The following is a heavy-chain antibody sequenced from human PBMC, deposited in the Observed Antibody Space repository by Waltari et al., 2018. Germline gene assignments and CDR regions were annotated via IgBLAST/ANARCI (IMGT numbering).Heavy chain of an antibody. J-gene: IGHJ3*02. V-gene: IGHV1-8*03. D-gene: IGHD6-19*01. Sequence: QVQLVQSGAEVKKPGASVKVSCKASGYTLTSYDINWVRQATGQGLECMGWINPNSGNTGYAQKFQGRVTITRNTSISTAYMELSSLRSEDTAVYYCARRGVAGTNDDAFDIWGQGTMVTVSS. CDR3: ARRGVAGTNDDAFDI. CDR2: INPNSGNT. CDR1: GYTLTSYD.